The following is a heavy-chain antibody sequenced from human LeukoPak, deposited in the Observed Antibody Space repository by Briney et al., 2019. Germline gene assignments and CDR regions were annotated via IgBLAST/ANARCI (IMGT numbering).Heavy chain of an antibody. CDR2: ISYDGSNK. D-gene: IGHD5-18*01. Sequence: PGGSLRLSCAASGFTFSRYGMHWVRQAPGKGLEWVAVISYDGSNKYYADSVKGRFTISRDNSKNTLYLQMNSLRAEDTAVYYCAKGTAISKVYYYYGMDVWGQGTTVTVSS. V-gene: IGHV3-30*18. CDR1: GFTFSRYG. J-gene: IGHJ6*02. CDR3: AKGTAISKVYYYYGMDV.